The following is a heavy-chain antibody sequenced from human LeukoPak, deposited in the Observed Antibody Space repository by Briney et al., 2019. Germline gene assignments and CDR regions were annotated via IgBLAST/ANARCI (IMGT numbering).Heavy chain of an antibody. V-gene: IGHV3-7*05. CDR2: IKQDGSEK. J-gene: IGHJ3*02. D-gene: IGHD3-22*01. CDR1: GFTFSSYW. Sequence: GGSLRLPCAASGFTFSSYWMSWVRQAPGKGLEWVANIKQDGSEKYYVDSVKGRFTISRDNAKNSLYLQMNSLRAEDTAVYYCASYYDSSGYFDAFDIWGQGTMVTVSS. CDR3: ASYYDSSGYFDAFDI.